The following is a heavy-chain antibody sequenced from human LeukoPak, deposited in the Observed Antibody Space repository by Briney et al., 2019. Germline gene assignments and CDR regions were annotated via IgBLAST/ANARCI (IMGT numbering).Heavy chain of an antibody. CDR1: GYTFTSSW. J-gene: IGHJ4*02. D-gene: IGHD5-24*01. CDR3: AKGDGYNTFDS. V-gene: IGHV5-51*01. CDR2: IYPGDSDT. Sequence: GESLKISCQGSGYTFTSSWIGWVRQMPGKGLEWMGIIYPGDSDTRYSPSLQGQVTISADKSIRTSYRQWSSLKASDSAMYYCAKGDGYNTFDSCGQGTLVTVSS.